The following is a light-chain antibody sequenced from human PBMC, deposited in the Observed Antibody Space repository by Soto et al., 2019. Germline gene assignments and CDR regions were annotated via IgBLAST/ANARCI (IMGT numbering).Light chain of an antibody. Sequence: QSVLTQPPSASGSPGQSVTISCTGTSSDVGGYNYVSWYQQHPGKAPKLMIYEVSKRPSGVPDRFSGSKSGNTASLTVSGLQAEDEADYYCSSYAGSNNVGFGGGTKVTGL. CDR2: EVS. CDR3: SSYAGSNNVG. CDR1: SSDVGGYNY. J-gene: IGLJ2*01. V-gene: IGLV2-8*01.